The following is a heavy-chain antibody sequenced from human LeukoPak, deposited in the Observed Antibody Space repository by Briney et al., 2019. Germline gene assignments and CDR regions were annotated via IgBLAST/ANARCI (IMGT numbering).Heavy chain of an antibody. Sequence: AASVKVSCKASGYTFTGYYMHWVRQAPGQGLEWMGWINPNSGGTNYAQKFQGRVTMTRDTSISTAYMELSRLRSDDTAVYYCARDLRFLEWLPFDYRGQGTLVTVSS. D-gene: IGHD3-3*01. J-gene: IGHJ4*02. CDR2: INPNSGGT. CDR1: GYTFTGYY. V-gene: IGHV1-2*02. CDR3: ARDLRFLEWLPFDY.